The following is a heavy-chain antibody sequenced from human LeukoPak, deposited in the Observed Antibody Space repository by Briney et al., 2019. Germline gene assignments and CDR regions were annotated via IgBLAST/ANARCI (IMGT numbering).Heavy chain of an antibody. CDR2: ISSNGRTI. J-gene: IGHJ5*02. D-gene: IGHD6-19*01. CDR1: GFTFSDYY. V-gene: IGHV3-11*01. CDR3: ARTQQWLVLGFDH. Sequence: GGSLRLSCAASGFTFSDYYMSWIRQAPGKGLEWISYISSNGRTIYYADSVKGRFTISRDNARKSVYLQMNSLRAEDTAIYYCARTQQWLVLGFDHWGQGTLVTVSS.